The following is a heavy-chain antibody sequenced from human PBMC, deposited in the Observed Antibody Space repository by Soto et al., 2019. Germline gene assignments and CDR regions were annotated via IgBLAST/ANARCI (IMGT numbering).Heavy chain of an antibody. D-gene: IGHD3-3*01. CDR3: AREGLGGFLEWSPSSYYYGMDV. CDR1: GGTFSSYA. V-gene: IGHV1-69*06. CDR2: IIPIFGTA. Sequence: QVQLVQSGAEVKKPGSSVKVSCKASGGTFSSYAISWVRQAPGPGLEWMGGIIPIFGTANYAQKFQGRVTITADKSTSTAYLELSSLRSEDTAVYYCAREGLGGFLEWSPSSYYYGMDVWGQGTTVTVSS. J-gene: IGHJ6*02.